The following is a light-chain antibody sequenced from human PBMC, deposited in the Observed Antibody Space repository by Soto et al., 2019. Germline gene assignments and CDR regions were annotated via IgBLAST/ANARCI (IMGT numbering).Light chain of an antibody. CDR1: QSISSY. CDR3: QQSYSTPSIT. J-gene: IGKJ5*01. CDR2: AAS. Sequence: DIQMTQSPSSLSASVGDRVTITCRASQSISSYLNWYQQKPGKAPKLLIYAASSSQSGVPSRFSGSGSGTDFTLTISSLQPEDFATYYCQQSYSTPSITFGQGTRLAIK. V-gene: IGKV1-39*01.